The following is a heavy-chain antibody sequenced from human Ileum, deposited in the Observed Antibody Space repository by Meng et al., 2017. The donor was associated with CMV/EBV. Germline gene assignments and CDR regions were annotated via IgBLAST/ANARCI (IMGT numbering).Heavy chain of an antibody. CDR3: ARSLSSRAYVMDV. J-gene: IGHJ6*02. CDR1: GFTFSNYW. V-gene: IGHV3-21*01. Sequence: GGSLRLSCVASGFTFSNYWMGWVRQAPGKGLELVAAIQTTRGSTIYSDTVKGRFTISRDNAKNSLFLQINSLRAEDTAVYYCARSLSSRAYVMDVWGQGTTVTVSS. CDR2: IQTTRGST. D-gene: IGHD3-10*01.